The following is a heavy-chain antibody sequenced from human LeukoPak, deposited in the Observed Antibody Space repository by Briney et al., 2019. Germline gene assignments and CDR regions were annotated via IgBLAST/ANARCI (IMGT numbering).Heavy chain of an antibody. Sequence: SETLSLTCTVSGGSISSSSYYWGWIRQPPGKGLEWIGNIYYSGSTYYNPSLKSRVTMSVDMSKNQFSLKLSSVTAADTAVYYCARQGSSGWQPLDYWGQGTLVTVSS. J-gene: IGHJ4*02. CDR2: IYYSGST. CDR3: ARQGSSGWQPLDY. V-gene: IGHV4-39*01. D-gene: IGHD6-19*01. CDR1: GGSISSSSYY.